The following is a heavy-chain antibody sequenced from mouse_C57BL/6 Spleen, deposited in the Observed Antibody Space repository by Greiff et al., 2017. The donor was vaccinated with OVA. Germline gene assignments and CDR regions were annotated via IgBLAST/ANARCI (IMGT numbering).Heavy chain of an antibody. J-gene: IGHJ3*01. CDR2: ISSGSSTI. V-gene: IGHV5-17*01. D-gene: IGHD1-1*01. Sequence: EVKVVESGGGLVKPGGSLKLSCAASGFTFSDYGMHWVRQAPEKGLEWVAYISSGSSTIYYADTGKGRFTISRDNAKNTLFLQMTSLRSEDTAMYYCARPYYYGSSLFAYWGQGTLVTVSA. CDR1: GFTFSDYG. CDR3: ARPYYYGSSLFAY.